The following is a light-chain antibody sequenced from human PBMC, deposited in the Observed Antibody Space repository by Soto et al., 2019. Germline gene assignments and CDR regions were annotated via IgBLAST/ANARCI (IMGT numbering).Light chain of an antibody. Sequence: QSALTQPPSASGSPGQSVTISCTGTSSDVGGYNYVSWYQQHPGKAPKLMIYETSKRPSGVPDRFSGSKSGNTASLTVSGLQAEDEADCYCSSYAGSNNVVFGGGTKLTVL. CDR1: SSDVGGYNY. CDR2: ETS. V-gene: IGLV2-8*01. CDR3: SSYAGSNNVV. J-gene: IGLJ2*01.